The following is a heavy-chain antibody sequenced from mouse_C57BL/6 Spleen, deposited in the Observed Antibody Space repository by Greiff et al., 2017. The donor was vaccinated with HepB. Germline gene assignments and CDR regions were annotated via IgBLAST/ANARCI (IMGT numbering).Heavy chain of an antibody. Sequence: EVKLQESGGGLVQPKGSLKLSCAASGFSFNTYAMNWVRQAPGKGLEWVARIRSKSNNYATYYVDSVKDRFTISRDDSESMLYLQMNNLKTEDTAMYYCVRQDYYGSSYDYWGQGTTLTVSS. J-gene: IGHJ2*01. CDR2: IRSKSNNYAT. CDR3: VRQDYYGSSYDY. D-gene: IGHD1-1*01. CDR1: GFSFNTYA. V-gene: IGHV10-1*01.